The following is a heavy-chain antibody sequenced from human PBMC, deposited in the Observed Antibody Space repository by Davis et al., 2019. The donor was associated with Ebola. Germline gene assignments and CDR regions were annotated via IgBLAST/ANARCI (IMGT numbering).Heavy chain of an antibody. CDR2: VNPQIGKT. CDR1: GYSFIDYD. J-gene: IGHJ6*02. CDR3: ATSVASPEDFYYYGLDV. Sequence: AASVKVSCKASGYSFIDYDINWVRQATGQGLEWMGWVNPQIGKTGYAEKFRGRVTMTTDTTVGTAYLELSGLRSDDTAVYYCATSVASPEDFYYYGLDVWGQGSTVTVSS. V-gene: IGHV1-8*02. D-gene: IGHD5/OR15-5a*01.